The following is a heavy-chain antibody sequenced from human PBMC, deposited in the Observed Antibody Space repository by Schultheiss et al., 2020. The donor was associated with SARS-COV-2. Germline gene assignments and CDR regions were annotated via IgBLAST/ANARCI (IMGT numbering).Heavy chain of an antibody. CDR2: IYSGGST. J-gene: IGHJ6*02. D-gene: IGHD3-22*01. CDR1: GFTVSSNY. V-gene: IGHV3-53*01. CDR3: ASSSSGNPIYYYGMDV. Sequence: GESLKISCAASGFTVSSNYMSWVRQAPGKGLEWVSVIYSGGSTYYADSVKGRFTISRHNSKNTLYLQMNSLRAEDTAVYYCASSSSGNPIYYYGMDVWGQGTTVTVSS.